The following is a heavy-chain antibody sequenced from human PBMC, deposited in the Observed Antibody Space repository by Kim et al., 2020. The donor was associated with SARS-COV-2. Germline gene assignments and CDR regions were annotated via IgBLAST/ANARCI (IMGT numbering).Heavy chain of an antibody. V-gene: IGHV1-8*01. CDR3: AGVGTLQWRVRATYYGMDV. J-gene: IGHJ6*02. D-gene: IGHD6-19*01. Sequence: ASVKVSCKASGYTFTSYDFNWVRQATGQGLEWMGWMNPNSGKTGYAQKFQGRVTMTRNTSISTAYMELSSLRSEDTAVYYCAGVGTLQWRVRATYYGMDVGGQGTPVTVSS. CDR2: MNPNSGKT. CDR1: GYTFTSYD.